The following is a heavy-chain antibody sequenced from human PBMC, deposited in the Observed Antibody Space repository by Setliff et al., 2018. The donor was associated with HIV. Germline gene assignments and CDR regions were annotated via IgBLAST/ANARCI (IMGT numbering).Heavy chain of an antibody. D-gene: IGHD3-3*01. J-gene: IGHJ4*02. V-gene: IGHV1-2*02. Sequence: ASVKVSCQASGYSLTDFYIHWVRQAPGQGREWMGWITPNSGGTEYAGKFQGRVTLTRDTYINTADMEVTRLTSDDTAVYYCAGVSSQFSEWRKDYFEYWGRGSLVTVSS. CDR3: AGVSSQFSEWRKDYFEY. CDR1: GYSLTDFY. CDR2: ITPNSGGT.